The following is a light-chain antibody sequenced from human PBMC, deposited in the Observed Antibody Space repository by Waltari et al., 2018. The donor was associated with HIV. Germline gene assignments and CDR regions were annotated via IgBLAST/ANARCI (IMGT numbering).Light chain of an antibody. CDR3: QQYGTSPRT. V-gene: IGKV3-20*01. Sequence: EIVLTQSPGTLSLSPGERATLSCRASQTVDNNYLAWYQHRPGQAPRLLIFGASSRATGIPDRFSASGSGTDLTLTISSLDPSDYALYYCQQYGTSPRTFGQGTRVEIK. J-gene: IGKJ2*01. CDR2: GAS. CDR1: QTVDNNY.